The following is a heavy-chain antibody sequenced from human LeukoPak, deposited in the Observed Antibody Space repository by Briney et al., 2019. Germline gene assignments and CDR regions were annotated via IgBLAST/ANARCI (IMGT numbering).Heavy chain of an antibody. V-gene: IGHV3-23*01. CDR1: GFTFTNYV. Sequence: GGPLRLSCAASGFTFTNYVMSWVRQAPGKGLEWVSGISGSGGRTFYADSVKGRFSISRDNSKNTLSLQMNSLRADDTAVYYCAKDSWRDQLPFIFDYWGQGILVTVSS. CDR2: ISGSGGRT. CDR3: AKDSWRDQLPFIFDY. J-gene: IGHJ4*02. D-gene: IGHD2-2*01.